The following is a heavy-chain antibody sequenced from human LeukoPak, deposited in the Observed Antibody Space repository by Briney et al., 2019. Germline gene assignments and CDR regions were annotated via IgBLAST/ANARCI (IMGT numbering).Heavy chain of an antibody. V-gene: IGHV4-59*01. CDR1: GGSISSYY. J-gene: IGHJ5*02. CDR2: IYYSGST. CDR3: ARVPVGTWFDP. D-gene: IGHD7-27*01. Sequence: PSETLSLTCTVSGGSISSYYWSWIRQPPGKGLEWIGYIYYSGSTNYNPFLKSRVTISVDTSKNQFSLKLSSVTAADTAVYYCARVPVGTWFDPWGQGTLVTVSS.